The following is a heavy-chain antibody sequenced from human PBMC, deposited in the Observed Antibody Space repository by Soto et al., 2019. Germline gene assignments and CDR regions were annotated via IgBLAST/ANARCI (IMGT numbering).Heavy chain of an antibody. Sequence: GGSLRLSCAASGFTFMKYPMTWVRQAPGKGLDWVSTISGSGVDTYYPDSVKGRVTISRDNSKNTLYLQINSLRAEDTAVYYCAKGGLLPRANRWFWGQGTLVTVSS. CDR2: ISGSGVDT. J-gene: IGHJ4*02. CDR3: AKGGLLPRANRWF. V-gene: IGHV3-23*01. CDR1: GFTFMKYP. D-gene: IGHD2-2*01.